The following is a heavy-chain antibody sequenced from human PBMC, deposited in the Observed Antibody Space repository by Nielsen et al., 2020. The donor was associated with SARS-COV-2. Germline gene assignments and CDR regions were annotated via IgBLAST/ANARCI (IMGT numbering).Heavy chain of an antibody. D-gene: IGHD3-10*01. CDR1: GFTFSDYY. V-gene: IGHV3-11*03. Sequence: GESLKISCAASGFTFSDYYMSWIRQAPGKGLEWVSYISSSSYTNYADSVKGRFTISRDNAKNSLYLQMNSLRAEDTAVYYCARPGPYGSTLDAFDIWGQGTMVTVSS. J-gene: IGHJ3*02. CDR3: ARPGPYGSTLDAFDI. CDR2: ISSSSYT.